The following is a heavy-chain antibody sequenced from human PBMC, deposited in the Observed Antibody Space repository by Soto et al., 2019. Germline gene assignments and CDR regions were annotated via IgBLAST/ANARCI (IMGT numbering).Heavy chain of an antibody. V-gene: IGHV4-59*01. CDR1: GGSISSYY. Sequence: SETLSLTCTVSGGSISSYYWSWIRQPPGKGLEWIGYIYYSGSTNYNPSLKSRVTISVDTSKNQFSLKLSSVTAADTAVYYCAGLSSVGATTVDYWGQGTLVTVSS. CDR3: AGLSSVGATTVDY. J-gene: IGHJ4*02. CDR2: IYYSGST. D-gene: IGHD1-26*01.